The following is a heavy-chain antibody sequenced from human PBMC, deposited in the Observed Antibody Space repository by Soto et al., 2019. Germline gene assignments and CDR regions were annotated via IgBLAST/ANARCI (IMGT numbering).Heavy chain of an antibody. CDR3: ARALPEIRMLEGGSFDP. J-gene: IGHJ5*02. V-gene: IGHV1-2*02. D-gene: IGHD1-1*01. CDR1: AYTFTDYY. CDR2: INPNSGGS. Sequence: ASVKVSCKASAYTFTDYYIHWVRQAPGQGLEWMGWINPNSGGSYFAQKFLGRVTMTRDTSITTAYMELSRLRSDDTAVYYCARALPEIRMLEGGSFDPWGQGTVVTVSS.